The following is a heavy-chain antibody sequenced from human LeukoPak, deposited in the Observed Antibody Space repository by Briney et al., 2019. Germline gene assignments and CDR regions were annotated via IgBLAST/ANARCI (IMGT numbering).Heavy chain of an antibody. CDR2: INHSGST. CDR1: GGSFSGYY. V-gene: IGHV4-34*01. J-gene: IGHJ6*03. CDR3: ARLNTAMEAPYYYYMDV. D-gene: IGHD5-18*01. Sequence: SETLSLTCAVYGGSFSGYYWSWIRQPPGKGLEWIGEINHSGSTNYNPSLKSRVTISVDTSKNQFSLKLSSVTAADTAVYYCARLNTAMEAPYYYYMDVWGKGTTVTVSS.